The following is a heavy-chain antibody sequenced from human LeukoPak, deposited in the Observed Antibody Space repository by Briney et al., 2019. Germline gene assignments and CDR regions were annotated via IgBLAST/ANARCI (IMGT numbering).Heavy chain of an antibody. V-gene: IGHV3-30*03. J-gene: IGHJ4*02. CDR1: GFTFSSYG. CDR2: ISYDGSNK. Sequence: PGGSLRLSCAASGFTFSSYGMHWVRQAPGKGLEWVASISYDGSNKYYADSVKGRFTISRDNSKNTLYLQMNSLRAEDTAVYYCARLSYPDTFHFDYWGQGTLVTVSS. CDR3: ARLSYPDTFHFDY. D-gene: IGHD1-14*01.